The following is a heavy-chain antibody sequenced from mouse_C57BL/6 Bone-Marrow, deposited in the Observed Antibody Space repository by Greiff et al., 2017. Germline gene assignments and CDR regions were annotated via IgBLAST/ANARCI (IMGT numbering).Heavy chain of an antibody. CDR3: VVSTVVYFDY. CDR1: GYAFSSSW. J-gene: IGHJ2*01. D-gene: IGHD1-1*01. Sequence: VQLQQSGPELVKPGASVKISCKASGYAFSSSWMNWVKQRPGKGLEWIGRIYPGDGDTNYNGKFKGKATLTADKSSSPAYMQLSSLTSEDSAVYFCVVSTVVYFDYWGQGTTLTVSS. CDR2: IYPGDGDT. V-gene: IGHV1-82*01.